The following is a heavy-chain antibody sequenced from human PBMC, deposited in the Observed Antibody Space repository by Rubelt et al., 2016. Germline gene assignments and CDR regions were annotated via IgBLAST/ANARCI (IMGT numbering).Heavy chain of an antibody. Sequence: QVQLVQSGAEVKKPGASVKVSCKASGYTFTSYGISWVRQAPGQGLEWMGWISAYNGNTNYAQKLQGRVTMTPDTATSTAYMERRSLRSDDTAVYYCARDLPPFRRYNWNFPLDYWGQGTLVTVSS. V-gene: IGHV1-18*01. CDR1: GYTFTSYG. J-gene: IGHJ4*02. CDR3: ARDLPPFRRYNWNFPLDY. D-gene: IGHD1-7*01. CDR2: ISAYNGNT.